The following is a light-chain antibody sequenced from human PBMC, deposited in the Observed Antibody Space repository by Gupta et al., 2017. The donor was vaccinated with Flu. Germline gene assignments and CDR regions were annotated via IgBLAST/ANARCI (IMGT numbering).Light chain of an antibody. Sequence: EIVLTQSPATLSLSPGESATLSCRASQSVSSYLAWYQQKPGQAPRLFIYDASNRATGIPARFSGSGSGTEFTLTISSREPEDFAVYCCQQRSNCPITFGGGTKVDIK. CDR1: QSVSSY. J-gene: IGKJ4*01. V-gene: IGKV3-11*01. CDR2: DAS. CDR3: QQRSNCPIT.